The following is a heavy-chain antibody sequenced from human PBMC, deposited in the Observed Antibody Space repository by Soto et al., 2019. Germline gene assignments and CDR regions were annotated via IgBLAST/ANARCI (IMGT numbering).Heavy chain of an antibody. J-gene: IGHJ4*01. CDR1: GDSVSSKSAA. Sequence: SQTLSLTCAISGDSVSSKSAAWNWIRQSPSRGLEWLGRTYYRSKWYIEYAVSVKSRITINPDTSKNLFSLQLNSVTPDDTAMYCCTRTQSVYDYWGQGTQVTVSS. CDR2: TYYRSKWYI. V-gene: IGHV6-1*01. CDR3: TRTQSVYDY.